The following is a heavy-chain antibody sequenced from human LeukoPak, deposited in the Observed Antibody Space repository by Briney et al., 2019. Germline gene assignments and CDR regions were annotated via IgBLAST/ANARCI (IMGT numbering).Heavy chain of an antibody. CDR3: AKPLSGIRAIIYYFDQ. CDR1: GFKFNNFA. Sequence: PGGSVRLSCAASGFKFNNFAMSWVRQSPGKGLQWVSVISGSGSSTDYADSVKGRFTISRDNSNKTLYLQMNNLRAEDTAVYYCAKPLSGIRAIIYYFDQWGPGTLVSVSP. CDR2: ISGSGSST. V-gene: IGHV3-23*01. J-gene: IGHJ4*02. D-gene: IGHD3-10*01.